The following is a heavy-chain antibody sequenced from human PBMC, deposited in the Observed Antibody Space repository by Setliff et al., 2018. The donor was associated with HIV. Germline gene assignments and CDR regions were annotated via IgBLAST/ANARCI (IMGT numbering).Heavy chain of an antibody. V-gene: IGHV1-8*02. CDR1: GYTYTNYD. Sequence: ASVKVSCKASGYTYTNYDTNLVRQATGQGLEWMGWINPNSGNKGCAQKVQGRVTMNRNTSISTAYMALRGLRAEDTAVYYCARYCSCWDLLPFDTWGQGTPGTVAS. CDR3: ARYCSCWDLLPFDT. CDR2: INPNSGNK. D-gene: IGHD1-26*01. J-gene: IGHJ4*02.